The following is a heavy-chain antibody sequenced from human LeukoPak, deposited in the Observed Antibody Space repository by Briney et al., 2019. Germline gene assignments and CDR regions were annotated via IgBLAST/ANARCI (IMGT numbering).Heavy chain of an antibody. CDR1: GVSISSSEW. Sequence: SGTLSLTCAASGVSISSSEWWIWVRQPPGQGLEWIGEIHRAGRTRYNPSLKSRVTISMDYSKNQFSLKLTSVTAADTAIYYCGKTDIYFNPIDHWGPGSLVTVSS. CDR3: GKTDIYFNPIDH. CDR2: IHRAGRT. J-gene: IGHJ4*02. V-gene: IGHV4-4*02. D-gene: IGHD3-9*01.